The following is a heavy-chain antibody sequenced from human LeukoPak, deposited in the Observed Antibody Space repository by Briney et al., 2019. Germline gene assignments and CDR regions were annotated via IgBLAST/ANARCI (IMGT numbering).Heavy chain of an antibody. Sequence: PGGSLRLSCAASGFTFSSYSMNWVRQAPGKGLEWVSYISSSSSTIYYADSVKGRFTISRDDAKNSLYLQMNGLRAEDTAVYYCAREVGASEFDYWGQGTLVTVSS. J-gene: IGHJ4*02. CDR3: AREVGASEFDY. CDR2: ISSSSSTI. V-gene: IGHV3-48*04. CDR1: GFTFSSYS. D-gene: IGHD1-26*01.